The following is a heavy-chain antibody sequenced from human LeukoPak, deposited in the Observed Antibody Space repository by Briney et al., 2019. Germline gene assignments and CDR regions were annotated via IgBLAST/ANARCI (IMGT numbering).Heavy chain of an antibody. CDR1: GFTLDDYG. D-gene: IGHD6-6*01. CDR2: ISGSGGST. CDR3: AKTRGSSSTTGG. Sequence: GGSLRLSCAASGFTLDDYGMSWVRQAPGKGLEWVSAISGSGGSTYYADSVKGRFTISRDNSKNTLYLQMNSLRAEDTAVYYCAKTRGSSSTTGGWGQGTLVTVSS. V-gene: IGHV3-23*01. J-gene: IGHJ4*02.